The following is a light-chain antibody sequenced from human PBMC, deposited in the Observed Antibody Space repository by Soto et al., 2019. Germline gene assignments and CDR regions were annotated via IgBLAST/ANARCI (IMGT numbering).Light chain of an antibody. J-gene: IGKJ5*01. CDR2: DAS. CDR1: QGIGDT. V-gene: IGKV3D-11*01. CDR3: QQRSNWPIT. Sequence: IVLTQSPATLSVSPGEGATLSCRASQGIGDTLAWYQQKPGQAPRLLIYDASNRATGIPARFSGSGSGTDFTLTISSLEPEDFAVYYCQQRSNWPITFGQGTRLEIK.